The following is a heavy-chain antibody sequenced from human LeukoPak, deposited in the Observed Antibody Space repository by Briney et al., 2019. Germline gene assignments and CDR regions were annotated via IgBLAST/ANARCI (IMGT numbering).Heavy chain of an antibody. CDR1: GGSFSGYY. V-gene: IGHV4-34*01. CDR2: INHSGST. D-gene: IGHD3-9*01. Sequence: SETLSLTCAVYGGSFSGYYWSWIRQPPGKGLEWIGEINHSGSTNYNPSLKSRVTISVDTSKNQFSLKLNSVTAADTAVYYCATSPPFTIRGKYYYYYMDVRGKGTTVTVSS. CDR3: ATSPPFTIRGKYYYYYMDV. J-gene: IGHJ6*03.